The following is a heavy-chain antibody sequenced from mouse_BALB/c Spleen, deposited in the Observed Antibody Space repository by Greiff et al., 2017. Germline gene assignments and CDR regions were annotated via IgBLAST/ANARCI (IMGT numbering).Heavy chain of an antibody. CDR1: GFSLTGYG. CDR2: IWGDGST. D-gene: IGHD1-1*01. J-gene: IGHJ4*01. CDR3: ARDLYYRAMDY. V-gene: IGHV2-6-7*01. Sequence: QVQLKESGPGLVAPSQSLSITCTVSGFSLTGYGVNWVRQPPGKGLEWLGMIWGDGSTDYNSALKSRLSISKDNSKSQVFLRMNSLQTDDTARYYCARDLYYRAMDYWGQGTSVTVSS.